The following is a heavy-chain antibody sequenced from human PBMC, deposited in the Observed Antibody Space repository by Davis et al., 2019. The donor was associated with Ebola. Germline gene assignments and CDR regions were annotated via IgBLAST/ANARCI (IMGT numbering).Heavy chain of an antibody. Sequence: PSETLSLTCAISGDGVSINSGGWNWIRQSPSRGLEWLGRTYYNSKWYNDYAPSVKSRIIINPDTSQNQVSLQLSSVTPEDTAVYYCARGWLRGYLDSWGQGILVTVSS. CDR3: ARGWLRGYLDS. D-gene: IGHD5-12*01. V-gene: IGHV6-1*01. CDR2: TYYNSKWYN. J-gene: IGHJ4*02. CDR1: GDGVSINSGG.